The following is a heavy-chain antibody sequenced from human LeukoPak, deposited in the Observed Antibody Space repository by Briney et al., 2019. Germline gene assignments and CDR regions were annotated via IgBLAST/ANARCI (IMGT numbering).Heavy chain of an antibody. CDR2: KSGNGANT. J-gene: IGHJ4*02. CDR3: AKEFRAGGCYGDF. V-gene: IGHV3-23*01. Sequence: GGSLRLSCAASGFAFSNHAMTWGRQAPGKGLEWVSAKSGNGANTPYADSVKGRFTISRDNSKNMLYLQMNTLRAEDSAIYYCAKEFRAGGCYGDFWGLGTLVIVSS. D-gene: IGHD2-15*01. CDR1: GFAFSNHA.